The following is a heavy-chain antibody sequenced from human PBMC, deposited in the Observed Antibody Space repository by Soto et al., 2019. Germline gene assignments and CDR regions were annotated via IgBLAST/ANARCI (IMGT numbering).Heavy chain of an antibody. CDR1: GYSFNGYY. V-gene: IGHV1-2*02. Sequence: QVQLVQSGAEVKKPGASVKVSCKSSGYSFNGYYIHWVRQAPGQGLEWMGWINPYSGDTKYSQKFQGRLTMTRDNSIRTAFMDLSRLTSDDTAVIYCARMQFDFYGLDVWGQGTTVIVSS. CDR2: INPYSGDT. CDR3: ARMQFDFYGLDV. J-gene: IGHJ6*02.